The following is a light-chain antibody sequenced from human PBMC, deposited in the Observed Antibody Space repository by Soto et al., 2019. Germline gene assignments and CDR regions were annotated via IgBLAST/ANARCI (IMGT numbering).Light chain of an antibody. V-gene: IGKV4-1*01. Sequence: DIVMTQSPDSLAVSLGERATINCKSSQSVLYSSNHKNYLAWYQQKPGQPPNLLIYWASTRESRVPDRFRGSGSGTDFTLPISSLQDEDVAVYYCQQYYSTPRTFGQGTKVEIK. J-gene: IGKJ1*01. CDR1: QSVLYSSNHKNY. CDR3: QQYYSTPRT. CDR2: WAS.